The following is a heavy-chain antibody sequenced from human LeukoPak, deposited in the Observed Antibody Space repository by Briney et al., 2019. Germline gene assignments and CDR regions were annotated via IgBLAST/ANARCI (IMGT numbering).Heavy chain of an antibody. CDR3: TGSYIYSYYYYMDV. CDR1: GGSISSYY. J-gene: IGHJ6*03. D-gene: IGHD3-10*01. CDR2: IYYSGST. Sequence: PSETLSLTCTVSGGSISSYYWSWIRQPPGKGLEWIGYIYYSGSTNYNPSLKSRVTISVDTSKNQFSLKLSSVTAADTAVYYCTGSYIYSYYYYMDVWGKGTTVTISS. V-gene: IGHV4-59*01.